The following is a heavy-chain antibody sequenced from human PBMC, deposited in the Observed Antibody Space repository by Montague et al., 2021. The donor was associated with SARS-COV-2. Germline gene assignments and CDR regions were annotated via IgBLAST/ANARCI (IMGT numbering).Heavy chain of an antibody. CDR2: FNHHRST. D-gene: IGHD2-8*01. Sequence: SETLSLTCCILVSWYSCSDRKCTRLHSSHQQDSYAVFNHHRSTNNNPSPKTRVTISIDTSKNQFSLKLSSVTAADTAVYYCARGQEVYAINGDLNYWGQGTLV. V-gene: IGHV4-34*01. CDR3: ARGQEVYAINGDLNY. J-gene: IGHJ4*02. CDR1: VSWYSCSD.